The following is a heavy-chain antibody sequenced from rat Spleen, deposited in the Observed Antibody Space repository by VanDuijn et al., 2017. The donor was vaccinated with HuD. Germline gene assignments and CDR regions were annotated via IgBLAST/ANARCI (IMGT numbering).Heavy chain of an antibody. J-gene: IGHJ2*01. V-gene: IGHV5S10*01. CDR1: GFTFSDYN. CDR3: ATEAYYGSPYYFDY. CDR2: ITNTGGST. D-gene: IGHD1-7*01. Sequence: EVQLVESGGGLVQPGRSLKLSCAASGFTFSDYNMAWVRQAPKKGLEWVATITNTGGSTYYPDSVKGRFTISRDNAKSTLYLQMDSLRSEDTATYYCATEAYYGSPYYFDYWGQGVMVTVSS.